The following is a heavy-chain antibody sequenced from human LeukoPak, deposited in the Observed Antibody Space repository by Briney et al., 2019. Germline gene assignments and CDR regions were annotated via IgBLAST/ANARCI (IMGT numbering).Heavy chain of an antibody. CDR1: GFTFSSYA. J-gene: IGHJ4*02. CDR3: AKDFLSSYYYDSSGYYG. V-gene: IGHV3-23*01. Sequence: GGSLRLSCAASGFTFSSYAMSWVRQAPGKGLDWVSAISGSGGSTYYADSVKGRFTISRDNGKNSLYLQMNSLRTEDTALYYCAKDFLSSYYYDSSGYYGWGQGTLVTVSS. CDR2: ISGSGGST. D-gene: IGHD3-22*01.